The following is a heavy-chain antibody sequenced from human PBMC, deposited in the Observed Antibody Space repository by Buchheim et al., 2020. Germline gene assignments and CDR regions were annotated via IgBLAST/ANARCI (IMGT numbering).Heavy chain of an antibody. V-gene: IGHV4-39*01. CDR3: ARHAHSSSWRNRYFDY. CDR2: IYYSGRT. J-gene: IGHJ4*02. D-gene: IGHD6-13*01. CDR1: GGSISSSSFY. Sequence: QLQLQESGPGLVKPSETLSLTCPVSGGSISSSSFYWAWIRQPPGKGLDWIWSIYYSGRTYYNPSLKSRVTIPVDTSKNPFSLKLSSVTAADTAVYYCARHAHSSSWRNRYFDYWGQGTL.